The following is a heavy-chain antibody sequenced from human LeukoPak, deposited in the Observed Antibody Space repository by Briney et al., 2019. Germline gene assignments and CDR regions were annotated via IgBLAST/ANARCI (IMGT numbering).Heavy chain of an antibody. Sequence: SVKVSCKASGGTFSSYDISWVRQAPGQGLEWMGGITPIFGTAKYAQKFQGRVTITAVESMSTAYMELSSLRSEDTAVYYCARGRMGAVTDYWGQGTLVTVSS. V-gene: IGHV1-69*13. CDR3: ARGRMGAVTDY. CDR1: GGTFSSYD. J-gene: IGHJ4*02. D-gene: IGHD1-26*01. CDR2: ITPIFGTA.